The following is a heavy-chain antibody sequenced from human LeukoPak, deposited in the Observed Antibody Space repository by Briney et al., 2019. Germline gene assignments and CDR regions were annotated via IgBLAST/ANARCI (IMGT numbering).Heavy chain of an antibody. CDR3: AREGISYDILTGYFPLAFDI. J-gene: IGHJ3*02. V-gene: IGHV3-7*04. CDR1: GFTFSSYW. D-gene: IGHD3-9*01. Sequence: GGSLRLSCAAPGFTFSSYWMSWVRQAPGKGLECVANIKQDGSEKYYVDSVKGRFTISRDNAKNSLYLQMNSLRAEDTAVYYCAREGISYDILTGYFPLAFDIWGQGTMVTVSS. CDR2: IKQDGSEK.